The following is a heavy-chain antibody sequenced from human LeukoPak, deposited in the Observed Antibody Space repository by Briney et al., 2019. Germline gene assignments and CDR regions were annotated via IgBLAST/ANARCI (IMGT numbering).Heavy chain of an antibody. CDR1: GFTFRTSW. Sequence: GGSLRLSCAASGFTFRTSWMTWVHHAPGKGLEWVAHINQDGSEKYYVDSVQGRFTISRDNAKDSLYLQINSLRVDDTAVYYCGRGHYGRDYWGQGTLVTVSS. J-gene: IGHJ4*02. D-gene: IGHD3-10*01. CDR3: GRGHYGRDY. CDR2: INQDGSEK. V-gene: IGHV3-7*01.